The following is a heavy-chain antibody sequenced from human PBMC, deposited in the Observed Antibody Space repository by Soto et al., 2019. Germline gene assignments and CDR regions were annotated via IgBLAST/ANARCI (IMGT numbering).Heavy chain of an antibody. CDR2: ISPYTGNT. V-gene: IGHV1-18*01. CDR3: VMVDNYVTPAPQDV. Sequence: QVQLVQSGDEVKKPGASVKVSCKASGYIFVNYGIAWVRQAPGQGLEWMGWISPYTGNTHSATKVQGRLTMTTATSTSTAYMDLGSLTSDDTAVYYCVMVDNYVTPAPQDVWGQGNTVTVSS. D-gene: IGHD3-16*01. CDR1: GYIFVNYG. J-gene: IGHJ6*02.